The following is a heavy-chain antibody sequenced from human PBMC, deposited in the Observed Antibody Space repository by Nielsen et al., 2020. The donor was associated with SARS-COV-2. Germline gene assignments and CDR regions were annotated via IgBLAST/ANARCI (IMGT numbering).Heavy chain of an antibody. CDR3: ARDPDGYYFDY. CDR2: IYYSGST. J-gene: IGHJ4*02. D-gene: IGHD5-24*01. Sequence: RQAPGKGLEWIGSIYYSGSTYYNPSLKSRVTISVDTSKNQFSLKLSSVTAADTAVYYCARDPDGYYFDYWGQGTLVTVSS. V-gene: IGHV4-39*07.